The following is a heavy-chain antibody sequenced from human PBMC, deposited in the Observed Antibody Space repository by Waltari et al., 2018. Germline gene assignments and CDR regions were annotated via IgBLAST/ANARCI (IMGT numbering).Heavy chain of an antibody. CDR3: ARVYSSGWPGHAVD. CDR2: SNPSSGGP. V-gene: IGHV1-2*02. CDR1: GYTFTGYY. D-gene: IGHD6-19*01. Sequence: QVQLVQSGAEVKKPGASVKVSCKASGYTFTGYYMHWVRQAPGQGLEWMGRSNPSSGGPNYAQKFQGRVTMTRDTSISTAYMELSRLRSDDTAVYYCARVYSSGWPGHAVDWGQGTLVTVSS. J-gene: IGHJ4*02.